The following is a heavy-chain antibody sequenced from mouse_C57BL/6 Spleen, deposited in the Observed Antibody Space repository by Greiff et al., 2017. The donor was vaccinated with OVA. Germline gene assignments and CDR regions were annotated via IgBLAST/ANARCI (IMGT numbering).Heavy chain of an antibody. CDR3: ARRMDYGSSYAMDY. D-gene: IGHD1-1*01. Sequence: VNVVESGAELVRPGTSVKMSCKASGYTFTNYWIGWAKQRPGHGLEWIGDIYPGGGYTNYNEKFKGKATLTADKSSSTAYMQFSSLTSEDSAIYYCARRMDYGSSYAMDYWGQGTSVTVSS. J-gene: IGHJ4*01. V-gene: IGHV1-63*01. CDR2: IYPGGGYT. CDR1: GYTFTNYW.